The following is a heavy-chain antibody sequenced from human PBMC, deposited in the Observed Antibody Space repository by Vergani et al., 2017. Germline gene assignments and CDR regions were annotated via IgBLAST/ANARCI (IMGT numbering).Heavy chain of an antibody. D-gene: IGHD5-24*01. Sequence: QVQLQESGPGLVKPSETLSLTCSVSGGSMSTYYWSWIRQSPGKGLEWIGSMYHSGSTYYNPSLKSRVIMSVDTSKNQFSLKLTSVTAADTAVYFCARDTYYYGLDVWGLGTTVTVS. V-gene: IGHV4-59*04. J-gene: IGHJ6*02. CDR2: MYHSGST. CDR3: ARDTYYYGLDV. CDR1: GGSMSTYY.